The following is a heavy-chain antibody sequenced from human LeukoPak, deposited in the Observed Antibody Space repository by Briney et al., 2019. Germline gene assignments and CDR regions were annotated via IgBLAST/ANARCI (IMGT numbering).Heavy chain of an antibody. V-gene: IGHV4-34*01. Sequence: SETLSLTCAVYGGSFSGYYWSWIRQPPGKGLEWIGEINHSGSTNYNPSLKSRVTISVDTSKNQFSLKLSSETAADTAVYYCARSGRGSGDGYFDYWGQGTLVTVSS. J-gene: IGHJ4*02. CDR3: ARSGRGSGDGYFDY. D-gene: IGHD3-10*01. CDR1: GGSFSGYY. CDR2: INHSGST.